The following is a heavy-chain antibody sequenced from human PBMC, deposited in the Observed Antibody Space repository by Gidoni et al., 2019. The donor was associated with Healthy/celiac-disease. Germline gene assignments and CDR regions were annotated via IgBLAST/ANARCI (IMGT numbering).Heavy chain of an antibody. J-gene: IGHJ5*02. CDR2: INPSGGST. CDR3: ARAGDIVATLTLDWFDP. CDR1: GYTFTSYY. D-gene: IGHD5-12*01. Sequence: QVQLVQSGAEVKKPGASVKVSCKASGYTFTSYYMHWVRQAPGQGLEWMGIINPSGGSTSYAQKFQGRVTMTRDTSTSTVYMELSSLRSEDTAVYYCARAGDIVATLTLDWFDPWGQGTLVTVSS. V-gene: IGHV1-46*01.